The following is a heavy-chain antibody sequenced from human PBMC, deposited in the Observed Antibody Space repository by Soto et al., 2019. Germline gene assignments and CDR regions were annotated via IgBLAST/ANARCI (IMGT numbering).Heavy chain of an antibody. CDR3: ARVGVVTAAGTSDY. Sequence: QVQLVESGGGLVRPGGSLRLSCAASGFTFSDYYMSWIRQVPGKGLEWVAYISGTGDSIPYSDSVKGRFTISRDNAKNSLYLQMNSLRAEDAAGYYCARVGVVTAAGTSDYWDEGTLVTVSS. V-gene: IGHV3-11*04. CDR2: ISGTGDSI. CDR1: GFTFSDYY. D-gene: IGHD6-13*01. J-gene: IGHJ4*02.